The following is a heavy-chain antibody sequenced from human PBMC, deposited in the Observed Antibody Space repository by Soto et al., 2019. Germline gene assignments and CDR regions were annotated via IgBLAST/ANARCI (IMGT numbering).Heavy chain of an antibody. J-gene: IGHJ4*02. CDR1: GFRYDDYA. D-gene: IGHD2-15*01. CDR3: VKDGDMFCSGINCCPHFDH. CDR2: ISRKRANI. Sequence: EVQLVESGGGLVQPGRSLRLACEGSGFRYDDYAVHWVRQAPGKGLEWVSGISRKRANIDYAESVKGRFTISRDNAKNSLYLQMNSLKPEDTALYYCVKDGDMFCSGINCCPHFDHWGQGTLVTVSS. V-gene: IGHV3-9*01.